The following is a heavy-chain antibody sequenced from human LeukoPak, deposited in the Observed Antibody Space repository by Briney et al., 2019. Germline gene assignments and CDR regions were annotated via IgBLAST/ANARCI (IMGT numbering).Heavy chain of an antibody. Sequence: PSETLSLTCTVSGGSISSSSYYWGWIRQPPGKGPEWIGSIYYSGSTYYNPSLKSRVTISVDTSKNQFSLKLSSATAADTAVYYCARHLRPNYYDSSGERDYWGQGTLVTVSS. J-gene: IGHJ4*02. V-gene: IGHV4-39*01. CDR2: IYYSGST. CDR3: ARHLRPNYYDSSGERDY. D-gene: IGHD3-22*01. CDR1: GGSISSSSYY.